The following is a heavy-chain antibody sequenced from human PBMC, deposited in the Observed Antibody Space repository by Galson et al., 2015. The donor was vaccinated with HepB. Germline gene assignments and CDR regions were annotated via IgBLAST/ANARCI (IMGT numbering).Heavy chain of an antibody. CDR2: ISYDGSNK. CDR1: GFTFSSYA. J-gene: IGHJ4*02. D-gene: IGHD6-13*01. Sequence: SLRLSCAASGFTFSSYAMHWVRQAPGQGLEWVAVISYDGSNKYYADSVKGRFTISRDNSKNTLYLQMNSLRAEDTAVYYCARPPGSSWHLFDYWGQGTLVTVSS. CDR3: ARPPGSSWHLFDY. V-gene: IGHV3-30*04.